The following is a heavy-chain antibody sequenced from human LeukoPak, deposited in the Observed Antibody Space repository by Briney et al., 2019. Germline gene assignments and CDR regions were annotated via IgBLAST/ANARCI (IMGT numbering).Heavy chain of an antibody. V-gene: IGHV1-18*01. CDR2: ISAYNGNT. Sequence: ASVKVSCKASGYTFTSYAMNWVRQAPGQGLEWMGWISAYNGNTNYAQKLQGRVTMTTDTSTSTAYMELRSLRSDDTAVYYCARSRMDTAMANFDYWGQGTLVTVSS. CDR3: ARSRMDTAMANFDY. D-gene: IGHD5-18*01. CDR1: GYTFTSYA. J-gene: IGHJ4*02.